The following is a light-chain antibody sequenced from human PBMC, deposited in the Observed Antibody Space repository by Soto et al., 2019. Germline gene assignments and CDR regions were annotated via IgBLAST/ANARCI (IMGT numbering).Light chain of an antibody. Sequence: QSALTQPASVSGSAGQSITISCSGTMRDVGAYNLVSWYQQHPGTAPKLIIYEVSNRPSGVSNRFSGSKSGNTASLTISGLQAEDEADYYCISYTPSSTWVFGGGTKLTVL. J-gene: IGLJ3*02. CDR3: ISYTPSSTWV. V-gene: IGLV2-14*01. CDR1: MRDVGAYNL. CDR2: EVS.